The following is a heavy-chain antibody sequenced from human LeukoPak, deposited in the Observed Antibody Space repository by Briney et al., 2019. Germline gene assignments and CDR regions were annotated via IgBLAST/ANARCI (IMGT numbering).Heavy chain of an antibody. Sequence: PGGSLRLSCAASGFTFSSYGMHWVRQAPGKGLEWVAVIWYDGSNKYYADSVKGRFTISRDNTKNTLYLQMNSLRAEDTAVYYCARLPRKASGLGRDYWGQGTLVTVSS. D-gene: IGHD5-12*01. CDR2: IWYDGSNK. CDR1: GFTFSSYG. V-gene: IGHV3-30*19. CDR3: ARLPRKASGLGRDY. J-gene: IGHJ4*02.